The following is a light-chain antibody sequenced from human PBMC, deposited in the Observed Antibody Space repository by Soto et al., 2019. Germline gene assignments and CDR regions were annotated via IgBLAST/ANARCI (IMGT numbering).Light chain of an antibody. CDR3: QQYGDSPLT. V-gene: IGKV3-20*01. CDR2: AAS. CDR1: QSVTVNS. J-gene: IGKJ3*01. Sequence: EIPLTQSPSTLSLSPGEGVTLSCRASQSVTVNSLAWYQQKPGQAPRLLIYAASTRAAAVPDRFTGSGSGTDFALTISRLEPEYFGVYYCQQYGDSPLTSGPGSKVDI.